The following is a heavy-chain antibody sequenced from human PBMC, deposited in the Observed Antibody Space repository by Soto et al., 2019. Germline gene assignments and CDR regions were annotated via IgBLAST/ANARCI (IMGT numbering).Heavy chain of an antibody. V-gene: IGHV4-30-4*01. J-gene: IGHJ5*02. Sequence: PSETLSLTCTVSGGSISSGDYYWSWIRQPPGKGLEWIGYIYHSGSTYYNSSLKSRVNILIDTSKNQLSMKLSSVTAADTAVYYCARSGDCSGSGCYWFDPWGQGTLVTVSS. CDR1: GGSISSGDYY. D-gene: IGHD2-15*01. CDR2: IYHSGST. CDR3: ARSGDCSGSGCYWFDP.